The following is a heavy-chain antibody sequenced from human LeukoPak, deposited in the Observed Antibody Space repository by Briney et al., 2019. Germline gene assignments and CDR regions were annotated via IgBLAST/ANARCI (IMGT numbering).Heavy chain of an antibody. CDR1: GFTFDDYA. J-gene: IGHJ4*02. Sequence: GRSLRLSCAASGFTFDDYAMQWVRQAPGKGLEWVSGISWNSGTIGYADSVRGRFTISRDNAKNSLYLQMNSLRAEDTAVYYCARAIGSYGDSAYWGQGTLVTVSS. CDR3: ARAIGSYGDSAY. D-gene: IGHD4-17*01. V-gene: IGHV3-9*01. CDR2: ISWNSGTI.